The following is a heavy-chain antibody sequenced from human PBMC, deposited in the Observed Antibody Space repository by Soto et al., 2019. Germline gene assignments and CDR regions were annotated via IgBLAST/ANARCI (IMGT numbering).Heavy chain of an antibody. CDR2: IYYSGST. CDR3: ARDTKLDYGDYQYYFDY. D-gene: IGHD4-17*01. V-gene: IGHV4-30-4*01. J-gene: IGHJ4*02. CDR1: GGSISSGDYY. Sequence: TSETLSLTCTVSGGSISSGDYYWSWIRRPPGKGLEWIGYIYYSGSTCYNTSLKSRVTISVDTSKNQFSLKLSSVTAADTAVYYCARDTKLDYGDYQYYFDYWGQGTLVTVPQ.